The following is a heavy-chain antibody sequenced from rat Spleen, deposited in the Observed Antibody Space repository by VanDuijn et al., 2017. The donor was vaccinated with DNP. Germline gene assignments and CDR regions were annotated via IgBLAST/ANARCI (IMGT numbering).Heavy chain of an antibody. CDR1: GFTFSSFP. V-gene: IGHV5-46*01. Sequence: EVQLVESGGGLVQPGRSMKLSCAASGFTFSSFPMAWVRQAPTKGLEWVATISTSGGSTYYRDSVKGRFTISRDNAKSTLYLQMNSLRSEDTATYYCTRETTVDWFAYWGQGTLVTVSS. CDR2: ISTSGGST. CDR3: TRETTVDWFAY. D-gene: IGHD1-1*01. J-gene: IGHJ3*01.